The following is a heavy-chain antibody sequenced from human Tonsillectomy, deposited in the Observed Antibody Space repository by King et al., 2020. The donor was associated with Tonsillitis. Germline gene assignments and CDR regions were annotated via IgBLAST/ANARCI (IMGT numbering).Heavy chain of an antibody. J-gene: IGHJ4*02. CDR1: GFTFSSSW. CDR2: IKQDGNEI. D-gene: IGHD2-15*01. V-gene: IGHV3-7*03. CDR3: AREVVAAIFDY. Sequence: QLVESGGGLVQPGGSLRLSCAASGFTFSSSWMSWVRQAPGKGPEWVANIKQDGNEIYYVDSVKGRFTISRDNANNSLYLQMNSLRAEDTAVYYCAREVVAAIFDYWGLGTLVTVSS.